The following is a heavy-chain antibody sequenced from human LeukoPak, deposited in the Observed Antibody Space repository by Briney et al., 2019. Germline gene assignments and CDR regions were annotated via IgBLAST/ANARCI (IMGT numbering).Heavy chain of an antibody. D-gene: IGHD2-2*01. J-gene: IGHJ6*02. CDR1: GGSFSGFY. Sequence: SETLSLTCAVYGGSFSGFYWSWIRQPPGKGLEWIGEINHSGSTNYSPSLKSRVAMSVDTSKNQFSLKLSSVTAADTAVYYCARVHIVGAPYTVPNGMDVWGQGTTVTVSS. V-gene: IGHV4-34*01. CDR3: ARVHIVGAPYTVPNGMDV. CDR2: INHSGST.